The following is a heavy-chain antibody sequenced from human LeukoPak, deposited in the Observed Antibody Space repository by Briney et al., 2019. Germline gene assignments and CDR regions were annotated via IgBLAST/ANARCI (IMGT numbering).Heavy chain of an antibody. CDR3: ARTTVYDGSKYSGLDV. J-gene: IGHJ6*02. V-gene: IGHV6-1*01. CDR1: GDIVSSDRAA. Sequence: SQTLSLTCALSGDIVSSDRAAWHWVRQSRSRGLECLGRTYYRSKWFDEYAVSVKSRITIKPDTSRNQVSLHLNSVTPEDTAVYFCARTTVYDGSKYSGLDVWGQGTTVTVSS. D-gene: IGHD5/OR15-5a*01. CDR2: TYYRSKWFD.